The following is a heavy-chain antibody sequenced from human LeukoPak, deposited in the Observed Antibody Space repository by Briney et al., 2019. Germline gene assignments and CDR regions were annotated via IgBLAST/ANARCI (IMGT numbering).Heavy chain of an antibody. J-gene: IGHJ4*02. CDR2: IYYSGNT. V-gene: IGHV4-61*01. Sequence: PSETLSLTCTVSGGSISSSSSYYWSWIRQPPGKGLEWIGYIYYSGNTNYNPSLKSRVTISVDTSKNQFSLKLNSVTAADTAVYYCARVRYCSTNRCYDREFDNWGQGTLVTVSS. CDR1: GGSISSSSSYY. CDR3: ARVRYCSTNRCYDREFDN. D-gene: IGHD2-2*01.